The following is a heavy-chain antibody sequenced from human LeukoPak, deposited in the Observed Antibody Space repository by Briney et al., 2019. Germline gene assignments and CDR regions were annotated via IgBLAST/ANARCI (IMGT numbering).Heavy chain of an antibody. D-gene: IGHD3-22*01. V-gene: IGHV3-33*01. CDR1: GFTFSSYG. CDR2: IWYDGSNK. Sequence: GRSLRLSCAASGFTFSSYGMHWVRQAPDKGLEWVAVIWYDGSNKYYADSVKGRFTISRDNSKNTLYLQMNSLRAEDTAVYYCARSRGYYYDSSGYSEGGYFDYWGQGTLVTVSS. CDR3: ARSRGYYYDSSGYSEGGYFDY. J-gene: IGHJ4*02.